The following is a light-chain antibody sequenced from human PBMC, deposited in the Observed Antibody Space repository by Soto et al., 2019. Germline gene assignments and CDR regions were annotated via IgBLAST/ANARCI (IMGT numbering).Light chain of an antibody. J-gene: IGLJ2*01. CDR2: EVS. Sequence: QSALTQPPSASGSPGQSVTISCTGTSSDVGGYNYVSWYQQHPGKAPKLMIYEVSKRPSGVPDRFSGSKSGNTASLTVSGRQAEDEADYYCSSYAGGNNLVFGGGTKLTVL. CDR3: SSYAGGNNLV. V-gene: IGLV2-8*01. CDR1: SSDVGGYNY.